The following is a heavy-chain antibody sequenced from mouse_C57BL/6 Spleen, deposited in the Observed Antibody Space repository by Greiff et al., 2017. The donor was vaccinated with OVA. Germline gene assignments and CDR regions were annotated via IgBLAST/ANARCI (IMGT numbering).Heavy chain of an antibody. CDR1: GYTFTSYW. V-gene: IGHV1-50*01. CDR2: IDPSDSYT. D-gene: IGHD2-4*01. CDR3: ASAYDYGYAMDY. Sequence: VQLQQPGAELVKPGASVKLSCKASGYTFTSYWMQWVKQRPGQGLEWIGEIDPSDSYTNYNQKFKGKATLTVDTSSSTAYMQLSSLTSEDSAVYVCASAYDYGYAMDYWGQGTSGTVSA. J-gene: IGHJ4*01.